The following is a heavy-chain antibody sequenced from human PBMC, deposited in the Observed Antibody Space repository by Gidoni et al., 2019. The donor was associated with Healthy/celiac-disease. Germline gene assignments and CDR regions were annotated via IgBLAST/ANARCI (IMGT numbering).Heavy chain of an antibody. V-gene: IGHV4-59*08. CDR3: ARSLDGSGSYYAGY. CDR1: GGSSSSYY. Sequence: QVQLQESGPGLVKPSETLSLTCTVSGGSSSSYYWSWIRQPPGKGLEWIGYIYYSGSTNYNPSLKSRVTISVDTSKNQFSLKLSSVTAADTAVYYCARSLDGSGSYYAGYWGQGTLVTVSS. D-gene: IGHD3-10*01. CDR2: IYYSGST. J-gene: IGHJ4*02.